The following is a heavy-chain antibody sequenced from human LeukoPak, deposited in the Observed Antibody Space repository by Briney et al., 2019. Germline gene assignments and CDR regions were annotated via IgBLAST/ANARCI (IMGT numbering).Heavy chain of an antibody. V-gene: IGHV1-2*02. CDR3: ARDLIVGATTLDY. Sequence: ASVKVSCKASGYTFNYYYMHWVRQAPAQGLEWMGWINPNSGGTNYAQKFQGRVTMTRDTSISTAYMELSRLRSDDTALYYCARDLIVGATTLDYWGQGTLVTVSA. CDR1: GYTFNYYY. CDR2: INPNSGGT. D-gene: IGHD1-26*01. J-gene: IGHJ4*02.